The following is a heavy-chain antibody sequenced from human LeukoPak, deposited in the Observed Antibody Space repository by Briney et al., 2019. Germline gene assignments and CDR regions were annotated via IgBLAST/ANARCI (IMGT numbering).Heavy chain of an antibody. Sequence: PSETLSLTCAVYGGSFSGYYWSWIRQPPGKGLEWIGEINHSGSTNYNPSLKSRVTISVDTSKNQFSLKLSSVTAADTAVYYCARRVLRVRNYYGSGSYYKTTWFDPWGQGTLVTVSS. CDR1: GGSFSGYY. CDR2: INHSGST. CDR3: ARRVLRVRNYYGSGSYYKTTWFDP. D-gene: IGHD3-10*01. J-gene: IGHJ5*02. V-gene: IGHV4-34*01.